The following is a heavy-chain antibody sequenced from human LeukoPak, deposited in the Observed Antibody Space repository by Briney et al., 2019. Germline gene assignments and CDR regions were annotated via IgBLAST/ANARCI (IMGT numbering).Heavy chain of an antibody. CDR2: IKHDGSAK. Sequence: GGSLRLSCAASGFTFSHYWMSWVRQAPGKGLEWVANIKHDGSAKYYVDSVKGRFTISRDNAKNSLFLQMNSLRAEDTSVYYCARDTARGDFDYWGQGTLVTVTS. CDR3: ARDTARGDFDY. J-gene: IGHJ4*02. D-gene: IGHD6-25*01. CDR1: GFTFSHYW. V-gene: IGHV3-7*01.